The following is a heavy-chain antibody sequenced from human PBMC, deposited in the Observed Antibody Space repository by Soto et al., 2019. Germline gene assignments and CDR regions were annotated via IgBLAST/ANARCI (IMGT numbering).Heavy chain of an antibody. Sequence: GGSLRLSCAASGFSFSTYDMDWVRQAPGKAPEWIAHISTTSFTIYYADSVKGRFTISRDNARNSLYLEMKSLRDEDTAVYYCARDRCFDGSCCSASDSWGQGILVTVSS. CDR1: GFSFSTYD. D-gene: IGHD3-9*01. J-gene: IGHJ5*01. V-gene: IGHV3-48*02. CDR3: ARDRCFDGSCCSASDS. CDR2: ISTTSFTI.